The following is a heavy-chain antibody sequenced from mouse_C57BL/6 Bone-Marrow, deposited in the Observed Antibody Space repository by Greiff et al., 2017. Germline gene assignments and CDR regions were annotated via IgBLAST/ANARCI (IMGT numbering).Heavy chain of an antibody. CDR1: GYTFTSYW. CDR3: ARSDYGSSFDD. D-gene: IGHD1-1*01. J-gene: IGHJ2*01. Sequence: QVQLKQPGTELVKPGASVKLSCKASGYTFTSYWLHWVKQRPGQGLAWIGNINPSNGGTNYNEKFKSKATLTVDKSSSTAYMQLSSLTSEDSAVYYCARSDYGSSFDDWGQGTTLTGSS. V-gene: IGHV1-53*01. CDR2: INPSNGGT.